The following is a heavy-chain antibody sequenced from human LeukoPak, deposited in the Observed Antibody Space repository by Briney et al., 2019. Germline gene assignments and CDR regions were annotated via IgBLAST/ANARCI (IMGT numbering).Heavy chain of an antibody. V-gene: IGHV4-59*01. CDR2: IYNSGST. J-gene: IGHJ4*02. CDR3: AREGGFYRPLDY. Sequence: SETLSLTCTVSGDSISSNYWSWIRQSPGKGLEWIGYIYNSGSTKYNPSLKSRVTISVDTSKNLFSLKLTSVTAADTAVYYCAREGGFYRPLDYSGQGTLVTVSS. D-gene: IGHD3-3*01. CDR1: GDSISSNY.